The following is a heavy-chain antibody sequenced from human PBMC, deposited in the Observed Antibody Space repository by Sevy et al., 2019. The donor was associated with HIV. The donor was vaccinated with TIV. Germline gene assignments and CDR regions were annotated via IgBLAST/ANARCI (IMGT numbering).Heavy chain of an antibody. J-gene: IGHJ4*02. CDR2: ISGSGGSGDKT. D-gene: IGHD3-22*01. CDR3: ARKYDSSGYFDY. V-gene: IGHV3-23*01. CDR1: GFTFSRYA. Sequence: GGSLRLSCAASGFTFSRYAMNWVRQAPGKGLVRVSGISGSGGSGDKTNYADSVKGRFTISRDDSKNSLYLQLNSLRAEDTAIYYCARKYDSSGYFDYWGQGTPVTVSS.